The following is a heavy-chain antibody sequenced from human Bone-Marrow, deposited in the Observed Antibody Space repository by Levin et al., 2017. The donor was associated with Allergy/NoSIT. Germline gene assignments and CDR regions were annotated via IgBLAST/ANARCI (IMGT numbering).Heavy chain of an antibody. CDR3: ARSGRLVGATAGYYFDS. D-gene: IGHD1-26*01. V-gene: IGHV4-59*01. CDR1: GGSISSYY. Sequence: NPSETLSLTCSVSGGSISSYYWGWIRQPPGKGLEWLGYIYYTGGTDYNPSLKSRVTISLDTSKRQFSLKLSSVTAADTAVYYCARSGRLVGATAGYYFDSWGQGTLVTVSS. CDR2: IYYTGGT. J-gene: IGHJ4*02.